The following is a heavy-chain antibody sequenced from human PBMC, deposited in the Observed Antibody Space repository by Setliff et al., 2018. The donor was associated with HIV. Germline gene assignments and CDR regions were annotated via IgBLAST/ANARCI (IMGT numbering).Heavy chain of an antibody. V-gene: IGHV4-39*07. CDR1: GGSINIGKTF. Sequence: SETLSLTCTVSGGSINIGKTFWGWIRQPPGKGLEWIGSIHRSGTVYFNPSLSTRINISLDRSKNQFSLTLNSVTAADTAVYYCARGREVIRDTYYSYFYMDVWSRGTPVTVSS. J-gene: IGHJ6*04. CDR2: IHRSGTV. CDR3: ARGREVIRDTYYSYFYMDV. D-gene: IGHD3-22*01.